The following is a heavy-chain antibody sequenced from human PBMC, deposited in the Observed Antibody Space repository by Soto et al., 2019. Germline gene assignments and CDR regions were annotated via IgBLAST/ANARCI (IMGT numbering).Heavy chain of an antibody. CDR2: ISYDGSNK. D-gene: IGHD5-18*01. J-gene: IGHJ6*02. V-gene: IGHV3-30-3*01. CDR1: GFTFSSYA. Sequence: QVQLVESGGGVVQPGRSLRLSCAASGFTFSSYAMHWVRQAPGKGLEWVAVISYDGSNKYYADSVKGRFTISRDNSKNTLYLQMNSLRAEDTAVYYCARDHPMVPYSYGYLPRVYGMDVWGQGTTVTVSS. CDR3: ARDHPMVPYSYGYLPRVYGMDV.